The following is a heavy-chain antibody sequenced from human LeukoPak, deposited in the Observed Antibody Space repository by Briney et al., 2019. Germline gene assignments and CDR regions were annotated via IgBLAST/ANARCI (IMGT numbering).Heavy chain of an antibody. CDR3: ARELVSSIVVVTAMGYFDY. D-gene: IGHD2-21*02. J-gene: IGHJ4*02. V-gene: IGHV3-21*01. CDR1: GVTFSSYS. CDR2: ISSSSSYI. Sequence: GGSLRLSCVASGVTFSSYSMNWVRQAPGKGLERVSSISSSSSYIYYADSVKGRFTISRDNAKNSLYLQMNSLRAEDTAVYYCARELVSSIVVVTAMGYFDYWGQGTLVTVSS.